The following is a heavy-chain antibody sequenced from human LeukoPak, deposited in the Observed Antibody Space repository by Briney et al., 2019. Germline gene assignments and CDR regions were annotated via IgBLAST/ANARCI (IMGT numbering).Heavy chain of an antibody. J-gene: IGHJ4*02. V-gene: IGHV3-23*01. CDR2: ITSSGEST. CDR3: AKHRTNYYGSDGNYYKRDGDY. CDR1: GFSFRSYA. D-gene: IGHD3-10*01. Sequence: GGSLRLSCAASGFSFRSYAMSWVRQAPGKGLEWVSSITSSGESTYYADSGKGRFTISRDNSKNTLYLQMNSLRADYTAVYYCAKHRTNYYGSDGNYYKRDGDYWGQGTLVTVSS.